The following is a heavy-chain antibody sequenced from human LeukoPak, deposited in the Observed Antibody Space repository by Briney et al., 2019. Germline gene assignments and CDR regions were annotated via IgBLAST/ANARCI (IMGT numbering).Heavy chain of an antibody. CDR3: ARLNKPGWFDP. CDR1: GGSISSSNW. CDR2: IYYSGST. J-gene: IGHJ5*02. Sequence: SGTLSLTCAVSGGSISSSNWWNWVRQTPGKGLEWIGSIYYSGSTYYNPSLKSRVTISVDTSKNQFSLRLYSVTATDTAVYYCARLNKPGWFDPWGQGTLVTVSS. D-gene: IGHD1-14*01. V-gene: IGHV4-4*02.